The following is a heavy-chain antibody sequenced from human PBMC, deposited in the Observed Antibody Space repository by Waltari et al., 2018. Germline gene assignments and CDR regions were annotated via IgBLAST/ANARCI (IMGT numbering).Heavy chain of an antibody. V-gene: IGHV3-15*01. Sequence: EVQVVVSGGGLVKPGGSLRLSCAASGFTFNTAWMSWVRQAPGKGVEWVGRIKSKTDGGTTDFATPVKGRFSISRDDSKNTLSLQMNSLKTEDTAMYYCTTGGAYFPFWGQGTLVTVSS. J-gene: IGHJ4*02. CDR1: GFTFNTAW. CDR2: IKSKTDGGTT. CDR3: TTGGAYFPF. D-gene: IGHD3-16*01.